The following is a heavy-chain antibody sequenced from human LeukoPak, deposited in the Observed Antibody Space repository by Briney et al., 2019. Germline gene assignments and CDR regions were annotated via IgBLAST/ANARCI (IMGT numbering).Heavy chain of an antibody. CDR3: ARSPTAAYDR. Sequence: SETLSLTCAAYGGSFSVYYWSWIRQPPGKGLEWIGEINDSGRTNYNPSLKSRVTISVDTSKNQFSLKLSSVTAADTAVYYCARSPTAAYDRWGQGTLVTVSS. CDR1: GGSFSVYY. D-gene: IGHD6-25*01. J-gene: IGHJ4*02. CDR2: INDSGRT. V-gene: IGHV4-34*01.